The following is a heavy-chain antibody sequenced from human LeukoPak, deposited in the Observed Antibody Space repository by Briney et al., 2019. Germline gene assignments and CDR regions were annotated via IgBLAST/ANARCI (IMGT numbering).Heavy chain of an antibody. D-gene: IGHD3-10*01. CDR3: ARVLAYYYGSVYYYGMGV. J-gene: IGHJ6*04. CDR1: GGSVGSGSYY. Sequence: SETLSLTCTVSGGSVGSGSYYWSWIRQPPGKGLEWIGYIYYSGSTNYNPSLKSRVTISVDTSKNQFSLKLSSVTAADTAVYYCARVLAYYYGSVYYYGMGVWGKGTTVTVSS. V-gene: IGHV4-61*01. CDR2: IYYSGST.